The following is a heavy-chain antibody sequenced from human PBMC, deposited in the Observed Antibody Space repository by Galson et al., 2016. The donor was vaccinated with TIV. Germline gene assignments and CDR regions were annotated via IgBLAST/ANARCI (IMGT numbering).Heavy chain of an antibody. CDR2: INPNGDDT. Sequence: SVKVSCKASGYPFTAYYIHWVRQAPGQGPEWMGWINPNGDDTNYAQRFQGRVSMTRDTSISTAYMELSRLRSDDTAVFFCARGFNYGFDFYYGMDVWGQGTTVTVPS. CDR3: ARGFNYGFDFYYGMDV. J-gene: IGHJ6*02. V-gene: IGHV1-2*02. D-gene: IGHD5-18*01. CDR1: GYPFTAYY.